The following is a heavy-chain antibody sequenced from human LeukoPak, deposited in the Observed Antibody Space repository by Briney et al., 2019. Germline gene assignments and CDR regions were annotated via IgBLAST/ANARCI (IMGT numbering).Heavy chain of an antibody. CDR3: ARSVGSTNDDWFDP. CDR1: GGTFSSYA. Sequence: SVKVSCKASGGTFSSYAISWVRQAPGQGLEWMGGLIPIFGTANYAQKFQGRVTITADESTSTAYMELSSLRSEDTAVYYCARSVGSTNDDWFDPWGQGTLVTVSS. CDR2: LIPIFGTA. J-gene: IGHJ5*02. V-gene: IGHV1-69*01. D-gene: IGHD1-26*01.